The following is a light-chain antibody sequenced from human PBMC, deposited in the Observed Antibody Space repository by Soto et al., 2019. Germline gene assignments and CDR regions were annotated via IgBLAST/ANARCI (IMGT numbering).Light chain of an antibody. J-gene: IGKJ3*01. CDR2: GAS. CDR1: QSVGSD. CDR3: QQYGSSPPT. V-gene: IGKV3-15*01. Sequence: EIVMTQSPTTLSVSPGESVTLSCRASQSVGSDLAWYQQIPGQAPRLLIYGASTRATGIPARFSGSGSATEFTLTISSLQSEDFAVYYCQQYGSSPPTFGPGTKVDIK.